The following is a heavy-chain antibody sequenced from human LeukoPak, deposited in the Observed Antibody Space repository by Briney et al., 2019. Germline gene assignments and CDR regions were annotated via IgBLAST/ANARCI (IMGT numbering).Heavy chain of an antibody. Sequence: SETLSLTCAVSGGSISSSNWWSWVRQPPGKGLEWIGEIYHSGSTNYNPSLKSRVTISVDTSKNQFSLKLSSVTAADTAVYYCARDPGADWYFDLWGRGTLVTVSS. J-gene: IGHJ2*01. V-gene: IGHV4-4*02. CDR2: IYHSGST. D-gene: IGHD7-27*01. CDR1: GGSISSSNW. CDR3: ARDPGADWYFDL.